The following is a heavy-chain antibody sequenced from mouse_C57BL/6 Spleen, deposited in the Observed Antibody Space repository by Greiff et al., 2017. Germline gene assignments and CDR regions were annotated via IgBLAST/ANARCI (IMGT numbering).Heavy chain of an antibody. CDR2: INPSTGGT. Sequence: VQLKESGPELVKPGASVKISCKASGYSFTGYYMNWVKQSPEKSLEWIGEINPSTGGTTYNQKFKAKATLTVDKSSSTAYMQLKSLTSEDSAVYYCARGGSYYYGSSGHYWGQGTTLTVSS. CDR3: ARGGSYYYGSSGHY. D-gene: IGHD1-1*01. J-gene: IGHJ2*01. CDR1: GYSFTGYY. V-gene: IGHV1-42*01.